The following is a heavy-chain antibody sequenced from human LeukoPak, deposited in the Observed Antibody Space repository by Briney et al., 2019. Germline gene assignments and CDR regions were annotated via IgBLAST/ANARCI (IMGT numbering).Heavy chain of an antibody. V-gene: IGHV3-15*01. Sequence: GGSLRLSCAACGFTFSSAWICLARQSPGKGVEWLGHAKRTAAGGATDYAAPVKGRFIISRDNSQNMVYLLMNSLKTEDTAVYYCAADLPGYGSGELDYWGQGTLVTVSS. CDR1: GFTFSSAW. D-gene: IGHD3-10*01. CDR2: AKRTAAGGAT. J-gene: IGHJ4*02. CDR3: AADLPGYGSGELDY.